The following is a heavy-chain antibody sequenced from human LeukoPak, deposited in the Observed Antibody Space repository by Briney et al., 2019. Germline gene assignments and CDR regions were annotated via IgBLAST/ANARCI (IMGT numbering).Heavy chain of an antibody. CDR2: ISAYNGNT. D-gene: IGHD2-15*01. V-gene: IGHV1-18*01. CDR1: GYTFTSYG. CDR3: ARSYCSSSSCDWFDY. J-gene: IGHJ4*02. Sequence: ASVKVSCKASGYTFTSYGISWVRQAPGQGLEWMGWISAYNGNTNYAQKLQGRVTMTTDTSTCTAYMELRSLRSDDTAVYYCARSYCSSSSCDWFDYWGQGTLVTVSS.